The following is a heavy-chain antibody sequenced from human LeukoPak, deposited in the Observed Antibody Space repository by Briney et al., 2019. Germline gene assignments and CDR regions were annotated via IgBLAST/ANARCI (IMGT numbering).Heavy chain of an antibody. D-gene: IGHD3-22*01. Sequence: GGSLRLSCAASGFTFSDYYMTWIRQAPGKGLEWVSYISGSSNTIYYADSVKGRFTISRDNAKNSLFLQMNSLRAEDTAVYYCARDSPDQYFYERSGLYDYWGQGTLVTISS. CDR2: ISGSSNTI. CDR1: GFTFSDYY. J-gene: IGHJ4*02. V-gene: IGHV3-11*01. CDR3: ARDSPDQYFYERSGLYDY.